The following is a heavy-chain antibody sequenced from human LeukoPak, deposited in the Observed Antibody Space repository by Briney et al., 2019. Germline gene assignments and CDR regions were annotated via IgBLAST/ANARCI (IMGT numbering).Heavy chain of an antibody. CDR2: IYSGGST. V-gene: IGHV3-66*01. D-gene: IGHD3-10*01. J-gene: IGHJ4*02. CDR1: GFTFSTYE. Sequence: PGGSLRLSCAASGFTFSTYEMSWVRQAPGKGLEWVSVIYSGGSTYYADSVKGRFTISRDNSKNTLYLQMNSLRAEDTAVYYCARARFGELLNWGQGTLVTVSS. CDR3: ARARFGELLN.